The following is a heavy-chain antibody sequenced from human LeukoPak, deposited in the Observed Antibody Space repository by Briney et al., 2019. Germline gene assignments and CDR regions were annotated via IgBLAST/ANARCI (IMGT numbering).Heavy chain of an antibody. Sequence: GGSLRLSCEASGLTLSSYAMNWVRQAPGKGLEWVAGMYDSGGTTSYTWYAGSVKGRFTISRDKFKNTLYLQMNSLRAEDAAVYYCAKNRQQWLVRPANFDYWGQGILVAVSS. J-gene: IGHJ4*02. CDR3: AKNRQQWLVRPANFDY. V-gene: IGHV3-23*01. CDR2: MYDSGGTTSYT. D-gene: IGHD6-19*01. CDR1: GLTLSSYA.